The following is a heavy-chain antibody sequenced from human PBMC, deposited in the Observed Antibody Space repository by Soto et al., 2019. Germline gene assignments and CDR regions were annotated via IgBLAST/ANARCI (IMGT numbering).Heavy chain of an antibody. CDR2: IYYSGST. V-gene: IGHV4-61*08. CDR1: GGSISSGDYY. D-gene: IGHD6-19*01. CDR3: ARAVAVPADFDY. J-gene: IGHJ4*02. Sequence: SETLSLTCTVSGGSISSGDYYWSWIRQPPGKGLEWIGYIYYSGSTNYNPSLKSRVTISVDTSKNQFSLKLSSVTAADTAVYYCARAVAVPADFDYWGQGTLVTVSS.